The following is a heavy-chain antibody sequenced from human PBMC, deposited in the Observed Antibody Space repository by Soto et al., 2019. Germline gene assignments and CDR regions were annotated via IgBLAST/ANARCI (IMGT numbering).Heavy chain of an antibody. CDR3: ASSLLTPFDY. J-gene: IGHJ4*02. D-gene: IGHD7-27*01. V-gene: IGHV3-23*01. Sequence: GGSLRLSCAASGFTFNSYAMSWVRQAPGKGLAWVSGINGRGSSTFYADSVKGRFTISRDNSKNTLYLQMNSLRADDTAVYYCASSLLTPFDYWGQGTLVTVSS. CDR2: INGRGSST. CDR1: GFTFNSYA.